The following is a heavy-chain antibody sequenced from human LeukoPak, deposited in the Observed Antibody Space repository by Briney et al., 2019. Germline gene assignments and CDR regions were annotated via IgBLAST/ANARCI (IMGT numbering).Heavy chain of an antibody. D-gene: IGHD3-22*01. CDR2: ITGNGGST. J-gene: IGHJ4*02. CDR3: AKRGDLDSSGSLRYFDY. V-gene: IGHV3-23*01. Sequence: GGSLRLSCAASGFTFSNYGMSWVRQAPGKGLEWVSVITGNGGSTFYADSVKGRFTISRDNSKNTLYLQMNSLRAEDTAVYYCAKRGDLDSSGSLRYFDYWGQGTLVTVSS. CDR1: GFTFSNYG.